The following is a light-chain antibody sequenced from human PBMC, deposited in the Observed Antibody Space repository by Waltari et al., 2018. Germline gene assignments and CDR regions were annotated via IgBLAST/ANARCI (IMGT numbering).Light chain of an antibody. CDR1: SSDVGDYNY. V-gene: IGLV2-11*01. Sequence: QSALTQPRSVSGSPGQSVTISCTGSSSDVGDYNYVSWYQQHPDTAPKLLIYDVTKRPSGVPARFSGSKSGNTASLTISGLQAEDEADYYCCSYAGRYTFDVVFGGGTKLTVL. J-gene: IGLJ2*01. CDR2: DVT. CDR3: CSYAGRYTFDVV.